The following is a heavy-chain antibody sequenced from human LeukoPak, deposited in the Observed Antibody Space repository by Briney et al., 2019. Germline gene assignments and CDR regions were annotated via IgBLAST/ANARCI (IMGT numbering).Heavy chain of an antibody. V-gene: IGHV1-69*13. CDR1: GGTFSSYA. CDR2: IIPIFGTA. Sequence: SVKVSCKASGGTFSSYAISWVRQAPGQGLEWMGGIIPIFGTANHAQKFQGRVTITADESTSTAYMELSSLRSEDTAVYYCAGFHADTYYYDSSGYYWGQGTLVTVSS. J-gene: IGHJ4*02. D-gene: IGHD3-22*01. CDR3: AGFHADTYYYDSSGYY.